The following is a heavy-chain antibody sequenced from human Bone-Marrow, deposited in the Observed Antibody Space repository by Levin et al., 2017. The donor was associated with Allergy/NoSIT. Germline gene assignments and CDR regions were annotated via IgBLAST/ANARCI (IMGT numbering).Heavy chain of an antibody. CDR3: AREHSSGWYYFDY. D-gene: IGHD6-19*01. Sequence: SCTVSGGSIRSYYWSWIRQPAGKGLEWIGRIYSNGDTTYNPSLDSRVSMSVDLSKSQFSLKLTSVTAADAAVYYCAREHSSGWYYFDYWGRGTLVTVSS. V-gene: IGHV4-4*07. CDR1: GGSIRSYY. CDR2: IYSNGDT. J-gene: IGHJ4*02.